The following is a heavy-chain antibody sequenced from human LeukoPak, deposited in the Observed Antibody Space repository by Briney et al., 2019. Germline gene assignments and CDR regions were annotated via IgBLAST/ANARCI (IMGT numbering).Heavy chain of an antibody. Sequence: PGGSLRLSCAASGFTFSSYNMHWVRQAPGKGLEWASSISLSSNFMHYADSMKGRFTISRDSAKNSVYLQMNSLRSEDTAVYYCARGKFDSSGYYIDYWGQGTLVTVSS. CDR2: ISLSSNFM. D-gene: IGHD3-22*01. J-gene: IGHJ4*02. V-gene: IGHV3-21*06. CDR1: GFTFSSYN. CDR3: ARGKFDSSGYYIDY.